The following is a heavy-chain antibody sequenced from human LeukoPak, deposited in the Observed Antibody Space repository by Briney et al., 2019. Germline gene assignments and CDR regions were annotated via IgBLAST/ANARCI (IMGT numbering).Heavy chain of an antibody. CDR1: GFTFSTYS. CDR3: AKVQLGIGVDY. J-gene: IGHJ4*02. V-gene: IGHV3-21*04. Sequence: PGGSLRLSCAASGFTFSTYSMNWVRQAPGEGLEWVSCISSSSNYIYYADSVKGRFIISRDDSKNTLYLQMNSLRAEDTAVYYCAKVQLGIGVDYWGQGTLVTVSS. D-gene: IGHD7-27*01. CDR2: ISSSSNYI.